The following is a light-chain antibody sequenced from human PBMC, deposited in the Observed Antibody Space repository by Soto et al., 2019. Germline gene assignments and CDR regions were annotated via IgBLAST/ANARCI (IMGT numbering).Light chain of an antibody. J-gene: IGKJ4*01. Sequence: DVQMIQSPSSLSAFVGDRVTITCQATQCISTFLNWYQQKPGKAPKLLIYAASNWETGVTSRFSGSGSVTDFTFTSSSLQPEDIATYYCQKYRSLPITFGGGTKVEIK. CDR3: QKYRSLPIT. V-gene: IGKV1-33*01. CDR1: QCISTF. CDR2: AAS.